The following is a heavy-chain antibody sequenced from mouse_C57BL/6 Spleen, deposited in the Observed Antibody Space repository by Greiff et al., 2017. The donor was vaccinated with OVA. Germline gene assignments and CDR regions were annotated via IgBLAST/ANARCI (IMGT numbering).Heavy chain of an antibody. CDR3: ARGLRYYFDY. CDR2: IDPSDSYT. V-gene: IGHV1-69*01. CDR1: GYTFTSYW. J-gene: IGHJ2*01. D-gene: IGHD1-1*01. Sequence: VQLQQSGAELVMPGASVKLSCKASGYTFTSYWMHWVKQRPGQGLEWIGEIDPSDSYTNYNQKFKGKSTLTVDKSSSTAYMQLSSLTSEDSAVYYCARGLRYYFDYWGQGTTLTVSS.